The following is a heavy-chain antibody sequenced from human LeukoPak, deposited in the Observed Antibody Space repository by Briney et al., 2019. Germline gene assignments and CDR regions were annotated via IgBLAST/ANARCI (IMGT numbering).Heavy chain of an antibody. CDR3: ARDRELLWFWELSEYYYMDV. J-gene: IGHJ6*03. CDR2: IYHSGST. V-gene: IGHV4-38-2*02. Sequence: SETLSLTCAVSGYSISSGYYWGWIRQPPGPGLAWIGIIYHSGSTYYIPSLKSRGTISVDTSKNQFSLKLSSVTAADTAVYYCARDRELLWFWELSEYYYMDVWGKGTTVTVSS. CDR1: GYSISSGYY. D-gene: IGHD3-10*01.